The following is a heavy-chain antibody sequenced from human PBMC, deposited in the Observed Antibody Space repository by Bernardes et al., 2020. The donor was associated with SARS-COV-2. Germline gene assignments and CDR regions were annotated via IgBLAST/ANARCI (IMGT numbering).Heavy chain of an antibody. CDR2: ISWNSGSI. V-gene: IGHV3-9*01. Sequence: GWSLRLSCAASGFTFDDYAMHWVRQAPGKGLEWVSGISWNSGSIGYADSVKGRFTISRDNAKNSLYLQMNSLRAEDTALYYCAKDAYGSGSYYDYWGQGTLVTVSS. CDR1: GFTFDDYA. J-gene: IGHJ4*02. CDR3: AKDAYGSGSYYDY. D-gene: IGHD3-10*01.